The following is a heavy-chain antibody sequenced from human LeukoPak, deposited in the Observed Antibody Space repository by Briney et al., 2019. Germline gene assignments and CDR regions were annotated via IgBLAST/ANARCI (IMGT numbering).Heavy chain of an antibody. J-gene: IGHJ4*02. CDR2: INADNGGT. CDR1: GYTFTDYY. V-gene: IGHV1-2*02. CDR3: TRLLSEGNY. D-gene: IGHD3-10*01. Sequence: ASVKVSCNASGYTFTDYYIHWVRQAPGQGLEWMGWINADNGGTNYAQKFQGRVTVTRDTSISTAYMELSRLRSEDTAVYYCTRLLSEGNYWGQGTLVTVSS.